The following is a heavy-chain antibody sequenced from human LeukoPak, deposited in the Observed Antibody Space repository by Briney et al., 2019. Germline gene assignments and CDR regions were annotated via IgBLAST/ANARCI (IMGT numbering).Heavy chain of an antibody. CDR2: INWNGGST. V-gene: IGHV3-20*04. Sequence: PGGSLRLSCAASGFTFDDYGMSWVRQAPGKGLEWVSGINWNGGSTGYADSVKGRFTISRDNAKNSLYLQMNSLRAEDTALYYCARPLYYYDSSGYRLYDAFDIWGQGTMVTASS. CDR3: ARPLYYYDSSGYRLYDAFDI. J-gene: IGHJ3*02. CDR1: GFTFDDYG. D-gene: IGHD3-22*01.